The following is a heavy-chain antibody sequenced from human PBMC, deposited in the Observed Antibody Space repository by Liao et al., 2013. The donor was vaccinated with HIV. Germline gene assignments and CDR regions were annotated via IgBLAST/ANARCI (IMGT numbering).Heavy chain of an antibody. CDR2: IYHSGST. J-gene: IGHJ4*02. V-gene: IGHV4-30-2*01. Sequence: QLQLQESGSGLVKPSQTLSLTCAVSGGSISSGGYSWSWIRQPPGKGLEWIGYIYHSGSTYYNPSLKSRVTISVDTSKNQFSLKLSSVTAADTAVYYCARDILGGYSYGTGFGYWGQGTLVTVSS. CDR1: GGSISSGGYS. D-gene: IGHD5-18*01. CDR3: ARDILGGYSYGTGFGY.